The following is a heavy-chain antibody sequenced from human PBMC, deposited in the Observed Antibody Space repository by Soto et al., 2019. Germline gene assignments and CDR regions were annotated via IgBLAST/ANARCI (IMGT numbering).Heavy chain of an antibody. CDR2: ISSSGSTI. CDR1: GFTFSHYY. Sequence: GGSLRLSCAASGFTFSHYYMSCLRQAPGKGLEWVSYISSSGSTIYYADSVKVRFTISRDNAKNSLYLQMNSLRAEDTAVYYCAKQDQVVAAFSYFDYWGQGTLVTVSS. CDR3: AKQDQVVAAFSYFDY. D-gene: IGHD2-15*01. J-gene: IGHJ4*02. V-gene: IGHV3-11*01.